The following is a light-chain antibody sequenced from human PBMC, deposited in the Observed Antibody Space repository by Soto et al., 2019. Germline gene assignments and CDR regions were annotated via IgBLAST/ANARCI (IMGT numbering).Light chain of an antibody. CDR2: DAS. CDR1: QDISNY. CDR3: QQYDNLPPQYT. V-gene: IGKV1-33*01. J-gene: IGKJ2*01. Sequence: DIQMTQSPSSLSASVGDRVTITCQASQDISNYLNWYQQKPGKAPKLLIYDASNLETGVPSRFSGSGSGTDFTVTISSLQPEDIATYYCQQYDNLPPQYTFGQGTKLEIK.